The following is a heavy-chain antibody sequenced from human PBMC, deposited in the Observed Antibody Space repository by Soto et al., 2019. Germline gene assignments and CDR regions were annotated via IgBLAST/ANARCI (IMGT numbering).Heavy chain of an antibody. V-gene: IGHV3-30-3*01. J-gene: IGHJ3*02. Sequence: QVQLVEAGGGVVQPGRSLRLSCAASGFTFSSYAMHWVRQAPGKGLEWVAVISYDGSNKYYADSVKGRFTISRDNSKNTLYLQMNSQRAEDTAVYYCARDESAFDIWGQGTMVTVSS. CDR1: GFTFSSYA. CDR3: ARDESAFDI. CDR2: ISYDGSNK.